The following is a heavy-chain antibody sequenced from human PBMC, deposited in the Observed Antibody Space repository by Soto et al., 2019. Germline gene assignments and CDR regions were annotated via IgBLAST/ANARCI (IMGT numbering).Heavy chain of an antibody. CDR1: GGTFSSYT. Sequence: QVQLVQSGAEVKKPGSSVKVSCKASGGTFSSYTISWVRQAPGQGLEWMGRIIPILGIANYAQKFQGRVTITADKSTSTAYMELSSLRSEDTAVYYCSCYRMVRGVTFDYWGQGTLVTVSS. D-gene: IGHD3-10*01. CDR3: SCYRMVRGVTFDY. V-gene: IGHV1-69*02. J-gene: IGHJ4*02. CDR2: IIPILGIA.